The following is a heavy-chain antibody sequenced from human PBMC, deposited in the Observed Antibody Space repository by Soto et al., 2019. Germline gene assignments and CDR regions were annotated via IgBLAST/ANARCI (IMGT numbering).Heavy chain of an antibody. CDR2: IYYSGST. J-gene: IGHJ5*02. Sequence: QVQLQESGPGLVKPSETLSLTCTVSGGSISSYYWSWIRQPPGKGLEWIGYIYYSGSTNYNPSLKSRVTISVDTSKNQFSLKLSSVTAADTAVYYCARVGYSYGYYWFDPWGQGTLVTVSS. D-gene: IGHD5-18*01. CDR3: ARVGYSYGYYWFDP. V-gene: IGHV4-59*01. CDR1: GGSISSYY.